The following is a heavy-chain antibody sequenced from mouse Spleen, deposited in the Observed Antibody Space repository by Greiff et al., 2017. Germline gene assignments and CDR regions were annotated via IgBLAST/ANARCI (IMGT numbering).Heavy chain of an antibody. CDR2: IDPETGGT. V-gene: IGHV1-15*01. CDR1: GYTFTDYE. Sequence: QVQLQQSGAELVRPGASVTLSCKASGYTFTDYEMHWVKQTPVHGLEWIGAIDPETGGTAYNQKFKGKAILTADKSSSTAYMEPRSLTSEDSAVYYCTHYYGSSYWYFDVWGAGTTVTVSS. J-gene: IGHJ1*01. CDR3: THYYGSSYWYFDV. D-gene: IGHD1-1*01.